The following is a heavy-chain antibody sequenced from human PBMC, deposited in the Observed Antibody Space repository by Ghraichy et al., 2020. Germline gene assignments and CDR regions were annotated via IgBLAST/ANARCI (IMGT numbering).Heavy chain of an antibody. CDR1: GFIFSDYA. J-gene: IGHJ3*01. Sequence: ETLSLTCAASGFIFSDYALTWVRQAPGKGLEWVSSISGSGGVTSYTDSVKGRFTISRDNSRNTLYLQMNSLRAEDTAVFYCGRDPNGDYVGAFDFWGQGTLVTVSS. CDR3: GRDPNGDYVGAFDF. V-gene: IGHV3-23*01. CDR2: ISGSGGVT. D-gene: IGHD2-8*01.